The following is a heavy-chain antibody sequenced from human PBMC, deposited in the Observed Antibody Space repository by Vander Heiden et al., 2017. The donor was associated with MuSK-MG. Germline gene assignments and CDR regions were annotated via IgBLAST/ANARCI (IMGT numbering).Heavy chain of an antibody. J-gene: IGHJ4*02. CDR3: AKGGIAAAGY. CDR2: ISGSGGST. V-gene: IGHV3-23*01. Sequence: EVQLLESGGGLVQHVGSLRLSCAASGFTFSSYAMCWVRQAPGKGLEWVSAISGSGGSTYDADSVKGRFTISRDNSKNTLYLQMNRLRAEDTAVYYCAKGGIAAAGYWGQGTLVTVSS. CDR1: GFTFSSYA. D-gene: IGHD6-13*01.